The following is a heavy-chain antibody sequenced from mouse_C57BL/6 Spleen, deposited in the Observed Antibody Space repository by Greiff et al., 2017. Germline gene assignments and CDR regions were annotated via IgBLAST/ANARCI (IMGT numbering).Heavy chain of an antibody. V-gene: IGHV1-26*01. D-gene: IGHD1-1*02. CDR1: GYTFTDYY. J-gene: IGHJ4*01. CDR2: INPNNGGT. Sequence: EVQLQQSGPELVKPGASVKISCKASGYTFTDYYMNWVKQSHGKSLEWIGDINPNNGGTSYNQKFKGKATLTVDKSSSTAYMELRSLTSEDSAVYYCARGGLPLYYYAMDYWGQGTSVTVSS. CDR3: ARGGLPLYYYAMDY.